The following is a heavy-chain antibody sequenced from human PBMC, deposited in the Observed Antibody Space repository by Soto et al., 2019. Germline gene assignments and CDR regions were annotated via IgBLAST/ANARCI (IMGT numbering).Heavy chain of an antibody. CDR1: GFTFSSYA. V-gene: IGHV3-23*01. Sequence: PGGSLRLSCAASGFTFSSYAMSWVRQAPGKGLEWVSTIGGSGGSTYYADSVKGRFTISRDNSKNTLYLQMNSLRAEDTAVYYCAPQRGIFYYFDYWGQGTLVTVSS. CDR3: APQRGIFYYFDY. D-gene: IGHD3-16*01. J-gene: IGHJ4*02. CDR2: IGGSGGST.